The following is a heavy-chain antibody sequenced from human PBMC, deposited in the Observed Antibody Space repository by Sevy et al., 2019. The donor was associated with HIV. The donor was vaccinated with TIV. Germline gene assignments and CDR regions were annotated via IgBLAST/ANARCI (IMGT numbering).Heavy chain of an antibody. CDR3: AKLDYDILTGNPDY. CDR1: GFTFSRYG. CDR2: ISFDGSKK. J-gene: IGHJ4*02. D-gene: IGHD3-9*01. Sequence: GGSRRLSCAASGFTFSRYGMHWVRQAPGKGLEWVAVISFDGSKKYYGDSVKGRFTISRDNSKNTLYLAMSSLSPEDTAVYYCAKLDYDILTGNPDYWGQGTLVTVSS. V-gene: IGHV3-30*18.